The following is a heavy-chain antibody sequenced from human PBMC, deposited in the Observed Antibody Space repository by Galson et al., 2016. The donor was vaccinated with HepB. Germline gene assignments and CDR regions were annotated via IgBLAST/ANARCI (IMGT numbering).Heavy chain of an antibody. CDR2: IKEDGSER. CDR1: GFTFSTHW. D-gene: IGHD3-10*01. J-gene: IGHJ4*02. Sequence: SLRLSCAASGFTFSTHWMTWFRQAPGKGLEWVADIKEDGSERYYVDSVKGRFTISRDNAKNSLYLQMNSLRAEDTAVYYCARLAPYYGSGIFWGQGTLVTVSS. CDR3: ARLAPYYGSGIF. V-gene: IGHV3-7*03.